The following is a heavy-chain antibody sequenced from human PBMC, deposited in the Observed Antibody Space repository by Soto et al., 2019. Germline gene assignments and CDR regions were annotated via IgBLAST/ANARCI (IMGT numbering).Heavy chain of an antibody. Sequence: SAKVSCKASGYSITSYSIHWVRQAPGQRLEWMGWINGANDNTRYSQKFQGRVAITRDTPATTVYMELSSLRSDDTAVYFCARRHGLDLDGYYWGPGILVTVSS. J-gene: IGHJ4*02. CDR3: ARRHGLDLDGYY. CDR2: INGANDNT. CDR1: GYSITSYS. D-gene: IGHD2-21*02. V-gene: IGHV1-3*01.